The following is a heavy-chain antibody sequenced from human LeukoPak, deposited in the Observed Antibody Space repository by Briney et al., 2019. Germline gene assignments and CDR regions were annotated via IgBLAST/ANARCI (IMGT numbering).Heavy chain of an antibody. Sequence: SVKVSCKTSGGTFSNSGINWVRQAPGQGLEWMGRIIPFVGVATYAQKFQGRVTVTADKSSSTTYMELSSLTSEDTAVYYCSRSGRDAYNPQLDYFDCWGQGTLVTVS. V-gene: IGHV1-69*04. CDR3: SRSGRDAYNPQLDYFDC. CDR2: IIPFVGVA. J-gene: IGHJ4*02. CDR1: GGTFSNSG. D-gene: IGHD5-24*01.